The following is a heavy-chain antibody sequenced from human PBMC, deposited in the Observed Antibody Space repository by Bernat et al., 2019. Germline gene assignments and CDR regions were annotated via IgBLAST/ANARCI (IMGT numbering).Heavy chain of an antibody. CDR3: TTDPSLRQAY. V-gene: IGHV3-15*01. CDR1: GFTFSHAW. CDR2: IKSKTDGGAT. D-gene: IGHD3-16*01. Sequence: EVQLVESGGGLVKPGGSLRLSCAASGFTFSHAWMSWVRQAPGKGLEWVGRIKSKTDGGATDYAEHWKGSCTSRRHDSKNTRKLQIIILKAEKTAVDCCTTDPSLRQAYWEQGTLVTGSA. J-gene: IGHJ4*02.